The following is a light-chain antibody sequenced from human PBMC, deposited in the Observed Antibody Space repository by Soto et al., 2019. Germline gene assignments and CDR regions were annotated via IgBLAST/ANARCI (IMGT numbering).Light chain of an antibody. J-gene: IGKJ3*01. V-gene: IGKV3-20*01. CDR2: GAS. Sequence: VLTQSPDTLSLSPGERATLSCRASERISSNFLAWYQQRPGQAPRLLIYGASTSASGIPDRFSGSGSGTDFSLTISRLEPEYCAVFYCQQYGTSPFTFGPVTTVELK. CDR1: ERISSNF. CDR3: QQYGTSPFT.